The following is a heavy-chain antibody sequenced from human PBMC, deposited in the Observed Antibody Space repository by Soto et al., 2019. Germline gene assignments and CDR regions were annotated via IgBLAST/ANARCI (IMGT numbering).Heavy chain of an antibody. CDR3: ARGRGKWLRYYFDY. J-gene: IGHJ4*02. D-gene: IGHD5-12*01. CDR1: GGSFSGYY. Sequence: SETLSLTCAVYGGSFSGYYWSWIRQPPGKGLEWIGEINHSGSTNYNPSLKSRVTISVDTAKTQFSLKRSSVTAADTAVYYCARGRGKWLRYYFDYWGQGTLVTVSS. V-gene: IGHV4-34*01. CDR2: INHSGST.